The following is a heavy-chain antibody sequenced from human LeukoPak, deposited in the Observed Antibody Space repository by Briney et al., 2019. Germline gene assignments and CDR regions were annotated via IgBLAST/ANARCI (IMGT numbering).Heavy chain of an antibody. J-gene: IGHJ4*02. Sequence: SETLSLTCTVSGGSISSYYWSWIRQSPGKGLEWIGYIYYSGSTNYNPSLKSRVTISVDTSKNQFSLKLSSVTAADTAVYYCASSGTTGGYYSWGQGTLVTVSS. V-gene: IGHV4-59*01. CDR1: GGSISSYY. CDR3: ASSGTTGGYYS. CDR2: IYYSGST. D-gene: IGHD1-1*01.